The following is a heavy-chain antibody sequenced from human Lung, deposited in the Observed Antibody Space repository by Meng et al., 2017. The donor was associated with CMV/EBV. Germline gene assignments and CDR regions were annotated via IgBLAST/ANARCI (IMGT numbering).Heavy chain of an antibody. Sequence: SVKVSCXASGYTLTDHYMHWVRQAPGQGLEWMGWINPDSGGTLYAHKFQGRVTVTRDTSISTAYMELSSLRSDDTAVYYCARESDSSGSNGYFDYWGQGTLVTVSS. CDR3: ARESDSSGSNGYFDY. V-gene: IGHV1-2*02. CDR2: INPDSGGT. J-gene: IGHJ4*02. D-gene: IGHD3-22*01. CDR1: GYTLTDHY.